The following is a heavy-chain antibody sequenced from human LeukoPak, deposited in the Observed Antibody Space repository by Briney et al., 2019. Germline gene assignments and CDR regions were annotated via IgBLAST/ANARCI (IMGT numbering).Heavy chain of an antibody. V-gene: IGHV4-34*01. CDR2: INHSGST. Sequence: PSETLSLTCAVYGGSFSGYYWSWIRQPPGKGLEWIGEINHSGSTNHNQSLKSRVTISVDTSKNQFSLKLSSVTAADTAVYYCARGRADYGGRRNPCDYWGQGTLVTVSS. CDR3: ARGRADYGGRRNPCDY. J-gene: IGHJ4*02. CDR1: GGSFSGYY. D-gene: IGHD4-23*01.